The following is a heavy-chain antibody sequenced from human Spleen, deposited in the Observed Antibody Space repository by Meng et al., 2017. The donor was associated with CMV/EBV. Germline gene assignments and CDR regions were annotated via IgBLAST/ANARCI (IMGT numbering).Heavy chain of an antibody. CDR3: ARQEGAILGLAY. Sequence: GGSLRLSCAASGFTFSSYSMNWVRQAPGKGLEWVSSISSSSSYIYYADSVKGRFTISRDNAKNSLYLQMNSLRAEDTAVYYCARQEGAILGLAYWGQGTLVTVSS. J-gene: IGHJ4*02. CDR2: ISSSSSYI. CDR1: GFTFSSYS. D-gene: IGHD1-26*01. V-gene: IGHV3-21*01.